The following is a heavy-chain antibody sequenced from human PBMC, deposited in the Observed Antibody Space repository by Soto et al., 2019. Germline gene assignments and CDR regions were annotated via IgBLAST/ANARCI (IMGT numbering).Heavy chain of an antibody. CDR2: ISPDGSDK. V-gene: IGHV3-7*01. Sequence: EVQLVESGGGLVQPGGSLRLSCAASGFSFSSYWMTWVRQAPGKGLEWVANISPDGSDKYYVDSVKGRFTISRDHVKNSLYQPVNSLRVDDTALYYCARAMIDLWGRGTLVTVSS. CDR1: GFSFSSYW. CDR3: ARAMIDL. J-gene: IGHJ2*01.